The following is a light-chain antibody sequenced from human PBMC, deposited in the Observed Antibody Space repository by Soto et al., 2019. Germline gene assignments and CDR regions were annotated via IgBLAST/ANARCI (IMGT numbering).Light chain of an antibody. CDR3: QQYNNWPLT. CDR2: GAS. J-gene: IGKJ1*01. Sequence: EIVITQSPATLSVSPGERATLSCRASQSVSSNLAWYQQKPGQAPRLLIYGASTRATGIPARFSGSGSGTEFTLTISSLQSEDFAVYYCQQYNNWPLTFGQGNKVEIK. CDR1: QSVSSN. V-gene: IGKV3-15*01.